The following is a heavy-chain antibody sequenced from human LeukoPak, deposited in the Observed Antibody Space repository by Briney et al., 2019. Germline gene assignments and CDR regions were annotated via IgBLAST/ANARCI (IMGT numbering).Heavy chain of an antibody. J-gene: IGHJ3*02. CDR1: GFPFSHVW. V-gene: IGHV3-15*01. CDR2: ITSNTDGGTA. D-gene: IGHD6-19*01. CDR3: AASVAARGGFSI. Sequence: GRSLRLSCAASGFPFSHVWMIWVRQAPGKGLECVGLITSNTDGGTADYAAPVKGRFTISRDDSKDSLFLQMDSLKTEDTAVYYCAASVAARGGFSIWGQGTVVTVSS.